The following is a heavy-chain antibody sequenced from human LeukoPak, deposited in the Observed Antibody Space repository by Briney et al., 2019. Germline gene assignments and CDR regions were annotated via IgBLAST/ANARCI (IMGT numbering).Heavy chain of an antibody. J-gene: IGHJ4*02. CDR2: IYRGGST. CDR1: GFTVSSNY. D-gene: IGHD5-24*01. Sequence: GGSLRLSCAASGFTVSSNYMSWVRQAPGKGLEWVSVIYRGGSTYYADSVKGRFTISRDNSKNMLSLQMNSLRAEDTALYYCARDGYSYFDFWGLGTLVTVSS. CDR3: ARDGYSYFDF. V-gene: IGHV3-66*01.